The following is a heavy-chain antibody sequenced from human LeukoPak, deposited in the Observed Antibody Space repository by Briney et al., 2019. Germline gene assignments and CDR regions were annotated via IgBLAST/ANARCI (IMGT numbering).Heavy chain of an antibody. V-gene: IGHV4-34*01. CDR2: INHSGST. D-gene: IGHD6-13*01. CDR3: ARGAGIAAAGTRAYFDY. CDR1: GGSFSGYY. Sequence: SETLSLTCAVYGGSFSGYYWSWIRQPPGKGLEWIGEINHSGSTNYNPSLKSRVTISVDTSKNQFSLKLSSVTAADTVVYYCARGAGIAAAGTRAYFDYWGQGTLVTVSS. J-gene: IGHJ4*02.